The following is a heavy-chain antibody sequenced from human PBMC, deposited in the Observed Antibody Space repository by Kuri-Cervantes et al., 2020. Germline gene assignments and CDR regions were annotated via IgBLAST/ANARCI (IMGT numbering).Heavy chain of an antibody. J-gene: IGHJ5*02. V-gene: IGHV4-61*02. CDR2: IYTSGST. CDR3: ARDKAYCGGDCTPWFDP. Sequence: SCTVSGGSISSGSYYWSWIRQPAGKGLEWIGRIYTSGSTNYNPSLKSRVAMSVDTSKNQFSLKLSSVTAADTAVYYCARDKAYCGGDCTPWFDPWGQGTLVTVSS. D-gene: IGHD2-21*02. CDR1: GGSISSGSYY.